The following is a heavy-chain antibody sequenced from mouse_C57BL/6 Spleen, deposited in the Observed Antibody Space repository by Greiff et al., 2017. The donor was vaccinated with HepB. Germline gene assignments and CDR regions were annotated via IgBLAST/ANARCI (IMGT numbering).Heavy chain of an antibody. D-gene: IGHD2-3*01. J-gene: IGHJ4*01. CDR1: GFTFSDYG. CDR3: ARGGNYDGYYGAMDY. CDR2: ISSGSSTI. Sequence: DVMLVESGGGLVKPGGSLKLSCAASGFTFSDYGMHWVRQAPEKGLEWVAYISSGSSTIYYADTVKGRFTISRDNAKNTLFLQMTSLRSEDTAMYYCARGGNYDGYYGAMDYWGQGTSVTVSS. V-gene: IGHV5-17*01.